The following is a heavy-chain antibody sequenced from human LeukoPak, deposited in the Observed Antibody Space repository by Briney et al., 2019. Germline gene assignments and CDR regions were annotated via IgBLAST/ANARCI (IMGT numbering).Heavy chain of an antibody. CDR3: AIDQLGMVTASDAFDI. J-gene: IGHJ3*02. V-gene: IGHV3-23*01. D-gene: IGHD2-21*02. CDR2: ISGSGGST. Sequence: PGGSLRLSCAASGFTFSSYAMSWVRQAPGKGLEWVSAISGSGGSTYYADSVKGRFTISRDNSKNTLYLQINSLRAEDTAVYYCAIDQLGMVTASDAFDIWGQGTMVTVSS. CDR1: GFTFSSYA.